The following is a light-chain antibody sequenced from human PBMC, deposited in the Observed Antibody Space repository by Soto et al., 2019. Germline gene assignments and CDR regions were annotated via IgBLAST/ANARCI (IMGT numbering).Light chain of an antibody. V-gene: IGKV4-1*01. CDR3: QQYYSTPQLT. CDR1: QSILYSSNNKNY. J-gene: IGKJ4*01. CDR2: WAS. Sequence: DIVMTQSPDSLAVSLGERATINCKSSQSILYSSNNKNYLAWYQQKPGQPPKLLIYWASTRESGVPDRFSGSGSGTDFTLTISSLQAEDVEVYYCQQYYSTPQLTFGGGTKVDIK.